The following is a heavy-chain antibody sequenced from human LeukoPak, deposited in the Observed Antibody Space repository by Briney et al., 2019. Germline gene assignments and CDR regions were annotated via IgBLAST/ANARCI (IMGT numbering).Heavy chain of an antibody. CDR2: ISRSGSAI. CDR3: AAVQMQRSSWYDYYYMDV. D-gene: IGHD6-25*01. V-gene: IGHV3-11*01. J-gene: IGHJ6*03. Sequence: GGSLRLSCAASGFTVSDYYMTWIRQAPGKGLQWVSYISRSGSAIKYADSVKGRFSISRDNAKSSLYLQMNSLRAEDTAVYYCAAVQMQRSSWYDYYYMDVWGKGTTVTVSS. CDR1: GFTVSDYY.